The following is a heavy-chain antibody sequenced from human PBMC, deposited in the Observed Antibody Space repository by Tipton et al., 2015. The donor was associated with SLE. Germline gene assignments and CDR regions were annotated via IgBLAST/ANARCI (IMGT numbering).Heavy chain of an antibody. CDR1: GGSISSGGYY. CDR3: ARECIAAAGRDYYYYYMDV. D-gene: IGHD6-13*01. J-gene: IGHJ6*03. CDR2: IYYSGST. Sequence: TLSLTYTVSGGSISSGGYYWSWIRQHPGKGLEWIGYIYYSGSTYYNPSLKSRVTISVDTSKNQFSLKLSSVTAADTAVYYCARECIAAAGRDYYYYYMDVWGKGTTVTVSS. V-gene: IGHV4-31*03.